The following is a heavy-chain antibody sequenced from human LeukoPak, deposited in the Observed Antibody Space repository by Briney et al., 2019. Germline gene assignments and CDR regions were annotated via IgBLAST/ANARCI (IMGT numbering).Heavy chain of an antibody. D-gene: IGHD6-13*01. CDR3: ARARIAAALSADTPLDY. CDR2: IYYSGST. V-gene: IGHV4-31*03. CDR1: GGSISSGGYY. Sequence: PSETLSLTCTVSGGSISSGGYYWSWIRQHPGKGLEWIGYIYYSGSTYYNPSLKSRVTISVDTSKNQFSLKLSSVTAADTAVYYCARARIAAALSADTPLDYWGQGTLVTVSS. J-gene: IGHJ4*02.